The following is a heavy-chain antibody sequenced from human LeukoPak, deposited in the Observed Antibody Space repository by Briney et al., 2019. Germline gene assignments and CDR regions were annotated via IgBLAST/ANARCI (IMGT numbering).Heavy chain of an antibody. D-gene: IGHD3-10*01. Sequence: ASVKVSCKVSGYSRTELSMHWVRMAPGKGHERMGGFDPEDGETIYAHKFQGRVTMTEDTSTDTAYMELNSLRSEDTAVYYCATDSPVRGVIAGVYYYYYYGMDVWGQGTTVTVSS. V-gene: IGHV1-24*01. CDR2: FDPEDGET. J-gene: IGHJ6*02. CDR3: ATDSPVRGVIAGVYYYYYYGMDV. CDR1: GYSRTELS.